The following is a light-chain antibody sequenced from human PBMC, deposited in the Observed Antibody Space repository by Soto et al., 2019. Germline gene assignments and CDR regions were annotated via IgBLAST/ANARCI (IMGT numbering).Light chain of an antibody. CDR1: SSNVGRHY. V-gene: IGLV1-47*01. J-gene: IGLJ3*02. CDR2: RND. CDR3: AAWDDTLSAWV. Sequence: QAVVTQPPSTSETPGQRITVSCSGSSSNVGRHYVNWYRHVPGTAPKLLIYRNDQRPSGVPDRFSASKSGTSASLAISGLRAEDEADYFCAAWDDTLSAWVFGGGTKLTVL.